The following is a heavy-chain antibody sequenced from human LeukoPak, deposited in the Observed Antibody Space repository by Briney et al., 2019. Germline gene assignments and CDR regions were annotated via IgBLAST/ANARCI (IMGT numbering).Heavy chain of an antibody. J-gene: IGHJ4*02. CDR1: GFTFSNAW. Sequence: GGSLRLSCAASGFTFSNAWMSWVRQAPGKGLEWVGRIKSKTDGGTTDYAAPVKGRFTISRDDSKNTLYLQMNSLKTEDTAVYYCTTGPHYDFWSGYSPPSDYWGQGTLVTVSS. D-gene: IGHD3-3*01. V-gene: IGHV3-15*01. CDR2: IKSKTDGGTT. CDR3: TTGPHYDFWSGYSPPSDY.